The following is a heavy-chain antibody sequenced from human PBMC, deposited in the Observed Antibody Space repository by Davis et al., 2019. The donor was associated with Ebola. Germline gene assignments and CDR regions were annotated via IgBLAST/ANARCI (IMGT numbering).Heavy chain of an antibody. D-gene: IGHD1-14*01. Sequence: PSETLSLTCVLSGDSVSTKRATWSWIRQSPSRGLEWLGRVYYSGSYWYYDAPPHVKARMPVTGDMTENQFSLQVNSVTPEDTGVYFCARNPSPGTTMDVWGTGTTVIVSS. CDR2: VYYSGSYWYY. J-gene: IGHJ6*03. CDR1: GDSVSTKRAT. CDR3: ARNPSPGTTMDV. V-gene: IGHV6-1*01.